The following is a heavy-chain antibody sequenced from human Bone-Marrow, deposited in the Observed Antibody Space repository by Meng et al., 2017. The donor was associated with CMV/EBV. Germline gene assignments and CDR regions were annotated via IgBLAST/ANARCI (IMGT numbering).Heavy chain of an antibody. J-gene: IGHJ4*02. CDR1: GGSFSGYY. V-gene: IGHV4-34*01. CDR3: ARSYYDFWSGYYNPPFDY. CDR2: INHSGST. D-gene: IGHD3-3*01. Sequence: SETLSLTCAVYGGSFSGYYWSWIRQPPGKGLEWIGEINHSGSTNYNPSLKSRVTISVDTSKNQFSLKLSSVTAADTAVYYCARSYYDFWSGYYNPPFDYWGQATLVTVSS.